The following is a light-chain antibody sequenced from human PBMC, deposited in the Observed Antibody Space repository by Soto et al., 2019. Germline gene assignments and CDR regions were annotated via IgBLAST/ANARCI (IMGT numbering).Light chain of an antibody. Sequence: DIPLTQSPSFLSASVGDRVTITCRARQGISRYLAWYQQRPGKAPKLLIYGASTLQSGVPSRFSGSESGTEFTLTISSLQPAYVASYYCQQLNYPPVTFGHGTRMELK. CDR2: GAS. CDR1: QGISRY. V-gene: IGKV1-9*01. J-gene: IGKJ5*01. CDR3: QQLNYPPVT.